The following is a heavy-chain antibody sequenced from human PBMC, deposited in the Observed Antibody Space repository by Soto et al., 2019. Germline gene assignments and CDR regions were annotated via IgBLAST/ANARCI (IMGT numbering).Heavy chain of an antibody. V-gene: IGHV4-31*03. J-gene: IGHJ4*02. CDR3: ARDAVHQEYGSGSYYNIGDY. D-gene: IGHD3-10*01. CDR1: GGSISSGGYY. CDR2: IYYSGST. Sequence: QVQLQESGPGLVKPSQTLSLTCTVSGGSISSGGYYWSWIRQHPGKGLEWIGYIYYSGSTYYNPSLKSRVTISVDPSKNQFSLKLSSVTAADTAVYYCARDAVHQEYGSGSYYNIGDYWGQGTLVTVSS.